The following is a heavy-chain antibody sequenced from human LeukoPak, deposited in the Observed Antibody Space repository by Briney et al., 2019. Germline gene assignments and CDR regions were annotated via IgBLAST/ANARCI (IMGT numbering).Heavy chain of an antibody. CDR1: GFTFSSYSM. J-gene: IGHJ5*02. CDR3: AREFSTNWFDP. CDR2: IYHSGST. Sequence: PGGSLRLSCAASGFTFSSYSMNWVRQAPGKGLEWIGEIYHSGSTNYNPSLKSRVTISVDRSKNQFSLKLSSVTAADTAVYYCAREFSTNWFDPWGQGTLVTVSS. V-gene: IGHV4-4*02.